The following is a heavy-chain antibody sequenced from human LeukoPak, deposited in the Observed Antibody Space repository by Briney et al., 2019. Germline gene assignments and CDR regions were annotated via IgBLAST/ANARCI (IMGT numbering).Heavy chain of an antibody. V-gene: IGHV1-2*02. CDR3: ARVRGWGYGFDY. Sequence: GASVKVSCKASGYTFAGYYVHWVRQAPGQGLEWMGWINPNSGGTNYAQKFQGRVTMTRDTSISTAYMELSRLRSDDTAVYYCARVRGWGYGFDYWGQGTLVTVSS. D-gene: IGHD5-18*01. CDR1: GYTFAGYY. CDR2: INPNSGGT. J-gene: IGHJ4*02.